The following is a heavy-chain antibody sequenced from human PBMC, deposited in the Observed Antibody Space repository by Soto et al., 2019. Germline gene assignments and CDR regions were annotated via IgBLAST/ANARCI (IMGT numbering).Heavy chain of an antibody. CDR2: MNPNSGNT. J-gene: IGHJ6*02. CDR3: ARGPGYSYGVYYYGMDA. D-gene: IGHD5-18*01. V-gene: IGHV1-8*01. Sequence: ASVKVACKASGYTFTSYDINWVRQATGQGLEWMGWMNPNSGNTGYAQKFQGRVTMTRNTSIRTAYMELSSLRSEDTAVYYCARGPGYSYGVYYYGMDACGQRTTVTVSS. CDR1: GYTFTSYD.